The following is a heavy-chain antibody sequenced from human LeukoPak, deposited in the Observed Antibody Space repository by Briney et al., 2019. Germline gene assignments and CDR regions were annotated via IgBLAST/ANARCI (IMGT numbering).Heavy chain of an antibody. Sequence: SETLSLTCTVSGGSISSYYWSWIRQPAGKGLEWIGRIYTSGSTNYNPSLKSRVTMSVDTSKNQFSLKLSSVTAADTAVYYCARDPVAGTRDYYYYMDVWGKGTTVTVSS. CDR2: IYTSGST. D-gene: IGHD6-19*01. J-gene: IGHJ6*03. CDR3: ARDPVAGTRDYYYYMDV. V-gene: IGHV4-4*07. CDR1: GGSISSYY.